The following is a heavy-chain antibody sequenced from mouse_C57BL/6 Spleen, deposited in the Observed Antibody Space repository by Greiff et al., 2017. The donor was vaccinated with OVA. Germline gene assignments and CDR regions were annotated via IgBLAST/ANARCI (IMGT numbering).Heavy chain of an antibody. D-gene: IGHD2-3*01. J-gene: IGHJ4*01. CDR3: ARGHDGYYDYAMDY. V-gene: IGHV1-55*01. CDR1: GYTFTSYW. CDR2: IYPGSGST. Sequence: QVQLQQPGAELVKPGASVKMSCKASGYTFTSYWLTWVKQRPGQGLEWIGDIYPGSGSTNYNEKFKSKATLTVDPSSSTAYMQLSSLTSEDSAVYYCARGHDGYYDYAMDYWGQGTSVTVSS.